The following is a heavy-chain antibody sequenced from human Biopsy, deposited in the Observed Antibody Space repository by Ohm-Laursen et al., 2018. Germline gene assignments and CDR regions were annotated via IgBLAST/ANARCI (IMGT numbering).Heavy chain of an antibody. CDR2: IYYSVMT. D-gene: IGHD4-11*01. CDR1: GFTFSNYG. Sequence: LRLSCTASGFTFSNYGIDWVRQPPGKGLEWIGHIYYSVMTNYNPSLQSRVSISVDTSRNQVSLTLSSVTAADTAVYYCARDSGILNYGNFKYYHYYGMGVWGQGTKVTVSS. J-gene: IGHJ6*02. CDR3: ARDSGILNYGNFKYYHYYGMGV. V-gene: IGHV4-59*01.